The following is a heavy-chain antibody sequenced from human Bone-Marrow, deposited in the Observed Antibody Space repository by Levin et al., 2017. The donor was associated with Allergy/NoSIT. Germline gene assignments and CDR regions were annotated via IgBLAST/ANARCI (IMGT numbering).Heavy chain of an antibody. CDR2: IDTRGTT. Sequence: KASETLSLTCTVSGGSISSGFYFWTWVRQPAGKGLEWIGRIDTRGTTNYNPSLKSRVTISMDTSKNQFSLKLSSVTAADTAVYYCARNLVPGDSVTWDPWGQGTLVTVSS. V-gene: IGHV4-61*02. CDR3: ARNLVPGDSVTWDP. CDR1: GGSISSGFYF. D-gene: IGHD5/OR15-5a*01. J-gene: IGHJ5*02.